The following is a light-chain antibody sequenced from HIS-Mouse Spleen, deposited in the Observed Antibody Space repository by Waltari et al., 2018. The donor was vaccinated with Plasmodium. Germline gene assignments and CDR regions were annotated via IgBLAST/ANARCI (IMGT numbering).Light chain of an antibody. CDR3: QQYNSYLFT. CDR1: QSISSW. CDR2: KAS. Sequence: IQMTPSPSTLSASVGDGVTITCRASQSISSWLAWYQQKPGKAPKLLIYKASSLESGVPSRFSGSGSGTEFTLTISSLQPDDFATYYCQQYNSYLFTFGPGTKVDIK. J-gene: IGKJ3*01. V-gene: IGKV1-5*03.